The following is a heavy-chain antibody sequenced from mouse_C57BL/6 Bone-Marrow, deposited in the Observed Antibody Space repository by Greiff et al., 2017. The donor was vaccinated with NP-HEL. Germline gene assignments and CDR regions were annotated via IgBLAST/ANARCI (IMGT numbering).Heavy chain of an antibody. J-gene: IGHJ1*03. V-gene: IGHV1-74*01. Sequence: QVQLKQPGAELVKPGASVKVSCKASGYTFTSYWMHWVKQRPGQGLEWIGRIHPSDSDTNYNQKFKGKATLTVDKSSSTAYMQLSSLTSEDSAVYYCIYYYGSRYFNVWGTGTTVTVSS. CDR3: IYYYGSRYFNV. D-gene: IGHD1-1*01. CDR2: IHPSDSDT. CDR1: GYTFTSYW.